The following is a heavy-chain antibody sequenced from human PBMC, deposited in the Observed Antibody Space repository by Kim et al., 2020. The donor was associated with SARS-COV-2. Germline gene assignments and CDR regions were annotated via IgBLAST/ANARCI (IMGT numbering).Heavy chain of an antibody. Sequence: GGSLRLSCAASGFAFGTHSMNWVRQAPGKGLEWVSFIGGTTNYIYYADSLKGRFTISRDNSKNSLYLQMDSLRAEDTAVYYCARGGYCSSTSCYFYYYALHVWGQGTTVTVSS. CDR2: IGGTTNYI. V-gene: IGHV3-21*01. CDR3: ARGGYCSSTSCYFYYYALHV. CDR1: GFAFGTHS. D-gene: IGHD2-2*01. J-gene: IGHJ6*02.